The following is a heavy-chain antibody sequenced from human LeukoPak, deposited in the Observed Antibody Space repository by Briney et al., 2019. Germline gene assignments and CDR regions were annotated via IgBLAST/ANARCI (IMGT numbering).Heavy chain of an antibody. CDR3: ARGSYDFWSGYLAYYYYYYMDV. D-gene: IGHD3-3*01. Sequence: ASVKVSCKASGYTFTSYDINWVRQATGQGLEWMGWMNPNSGNTGYAQKFQGRDTMTRNTSISTAYMELSSLRSEDTAVYYCARGSYDFWSGYLAYYYYYYMDVWGKGTTVTVSS. CDR1: GYTFTSYD. J-gene: IGHJ6*03. V-gene: IGHV1-8*01. CDR2: MNPNSGNT.